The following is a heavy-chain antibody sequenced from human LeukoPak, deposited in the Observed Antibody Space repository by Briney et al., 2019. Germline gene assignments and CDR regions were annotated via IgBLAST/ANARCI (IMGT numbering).Heavy chain of an antibody. CDR3: ASPLLVRNSSAFDV. J-gene: IGHJ3*01. V-gene: IGHV5-51*04. CDR1: GYRFAIYC. Sequence: ESLTIPWKSSGYRFAIYCIGGVCAMPRKSLEWMGIIYPGDSHTQYRPSFQGQVTISVDKPINPAYLQWSSLKASDTHTYYCASPLLVRNSSAFDVWGQGTVVSVSS. CDR2: IYPGDSHT. D-gene: IGHD6-6*01.